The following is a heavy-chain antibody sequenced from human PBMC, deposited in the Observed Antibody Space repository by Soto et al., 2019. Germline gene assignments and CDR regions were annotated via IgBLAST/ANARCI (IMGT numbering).Heavy chain of an antibody. Sequence: EVQLVESGGGLVEPGGSLRLSCAASGFTLSNAWMSWVRQAPGKGLEWVGRIKSKTDGGTTEYAAPVRGRFPITRDDSNNPLDLEMSSLKPADTAMYYCTSVNWGKLDYWGQGTLATVSS. CDR1: GFTLSNAW. CDR2: IKSKTDGGTT. J-gene: IGHJ4*02. CDR3: TSVNWGKLDY. V-gene: IGHV3-15*01. D-gene: IGHD3-16*01.